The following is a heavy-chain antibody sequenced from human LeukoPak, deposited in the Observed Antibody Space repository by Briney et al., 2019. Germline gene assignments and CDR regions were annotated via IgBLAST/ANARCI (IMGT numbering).Heavy chain of an antibody. V-gene: IGHV4-39*07. Sequence: SETLSLTCTVSGGSISSSSYYWGWIRQPPGTGLEWIGSIYYSGSTYYNPSLKSRVTISVDTSKNQFSLKLSSVTAADTAVYYCARDLRYYYDSSGYYDAFDIWGQGTMVTVSS. D-gene: IGHD3-22*01. CDR3: ARDLRYYYDSSGYYDAFDI. CDR2: IYYSGST. CDR1: GGSISSSSYY. J-gene: IGHJ3*02.